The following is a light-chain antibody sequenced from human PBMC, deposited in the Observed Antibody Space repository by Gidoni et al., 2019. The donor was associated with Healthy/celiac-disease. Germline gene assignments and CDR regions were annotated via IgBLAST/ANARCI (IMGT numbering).Light chain of an antibody. V-gene: IGKV3-15*01. CDR2: GAS. Sequence: EIPMTQPPATLSVSPGERATLSCRASQSVSSNLAWYQQKPGQAPRLLIYGASTRATGIPARFSGSGSGTEFTLTISSLQSEDFAVYYCQQYNNWPPNTFGQGTKLEIK. CDR1: QSVSSN. CDR3: QQYNNWPPNT. J-gene: IGKJ2*01.